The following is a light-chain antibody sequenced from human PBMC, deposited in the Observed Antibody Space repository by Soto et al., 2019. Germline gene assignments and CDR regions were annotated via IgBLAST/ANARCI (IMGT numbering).Light chain of an antibody. Sequence: QSVLTQPPSASGTPGQRVSISCSGGSSNIGTNTVNWYQHLPGTAPKLLIFSNDERHSGVPDRFSGSIDRSSNSASLTISGLKTEEEADYSCQSSVDSSHVIFGGGTKRTV. J-gene: IGLJ2*01. V-gene: IGLV1-44*01. CDR1: SSNIGTNT. CDR3: QSSVDSSHVI. CDR2: SND.